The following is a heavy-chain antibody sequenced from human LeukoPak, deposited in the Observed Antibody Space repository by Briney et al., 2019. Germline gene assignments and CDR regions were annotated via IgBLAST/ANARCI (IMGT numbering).Heavy chain of an antibody. CDR2: INHSGST. CDR1: GGSFSGYY. D-gene: IGHD5-18*01. V-gene: IGHV4-34*01. CDR3: ARRWYSYGYV. Sequence: PSETLSLTCADYGGSFSGYYWSWIRQPPGKGLEWIGEINHSGSTNYNPSLKSRVTISVDTSKNQFSLKLSSVTAADTAVYYCARRWYSYGYVWSRGTLVTVSS. J-gene: IGHJ4*02.